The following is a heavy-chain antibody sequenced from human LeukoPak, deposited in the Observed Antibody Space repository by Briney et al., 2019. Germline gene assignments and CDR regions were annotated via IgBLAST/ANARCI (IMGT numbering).Heavy chain of an antibody. CDR3: ARGGGVATGY. J-gene: IGHJ4*02. CDR1: GYSISSGYY. V-gene: IGHV4-38-2*02. D-gene: IGHD5-12*01. CDR2: IYHSGST. Sequence: ASETLSLTCTVSGYSISSGYYWGWIRQPPGKGLEWIGSIYHSGSTYYNPSLKSRVTISVDTSKNQFSLKLSSVTAADTAVYYCARGGGVATGYWGQGTLVTVSS.